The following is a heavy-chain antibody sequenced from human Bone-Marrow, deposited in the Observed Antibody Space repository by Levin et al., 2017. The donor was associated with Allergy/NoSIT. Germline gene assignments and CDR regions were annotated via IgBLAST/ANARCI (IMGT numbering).Heavy chain of an antibody. CDR3: ARDPSYYYAPDAFDI. Sequence: AGGSLRLSCTGSGFTFADYTMSWLRHSPAKGLEWVGFIKGKAFGETIQYAPSVRGRFVISRDDSRGIAYLQMSSLKTEDTGVYYCARDPSYYYAPDAFDIWGQGTMVTVSS. CDR1: GFTFADYT. J-gene: IGHJ3*02. CDR2: IKGKAFGETI. D-gene: IGHD3-10*01. V-gene: IGHV3-49*03.